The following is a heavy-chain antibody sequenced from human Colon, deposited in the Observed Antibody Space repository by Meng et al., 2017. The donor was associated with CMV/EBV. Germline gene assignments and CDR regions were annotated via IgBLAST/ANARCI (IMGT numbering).Heavy chain of an antibody. V-gene: IGHV1-18*01. CDR2: ISVYHGDT. CDR3: ASEPETLPEVPAGLDY. J-gene: IGHJ4*02. D-gene: IGHD2-2*01. Sequence: ASVKVSCKASGYRFTSYGIDWVRQAPGQGLEWMGWISVYHGDTAYAHKFQYRVTMTTDTSTGTAYMELRRLTSDDTAVYYCASEPETLPEVPAGLDYWGQGTLVTVSS. CDR1: GYRFTSYG.